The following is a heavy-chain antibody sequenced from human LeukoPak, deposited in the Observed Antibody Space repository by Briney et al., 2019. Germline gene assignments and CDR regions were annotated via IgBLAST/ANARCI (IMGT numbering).Heavy chain of an antibody. Sequence: SETLSLTCTVSGGSINNYYWSWIRQPPGKALEWIGYIYYDGSTNYNPSLRSRVTISLDMSKNQFSLKLNSVTAADTAVYYCARSHGSGSYYNLNDYWGQGTLVTVSS. D-gene: IGHD3-10*01. CDR3: ARSHGSGSYYNLNDY. CDR2: IYYDGST. J-gene: IGHJ4*02. V-gene: IGHV4-59*01. CDR1: GGSINNYY.